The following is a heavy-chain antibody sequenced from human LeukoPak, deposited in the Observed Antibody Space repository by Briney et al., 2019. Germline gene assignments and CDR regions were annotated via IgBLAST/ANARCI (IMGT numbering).Heavy chain of an antibody. V-gene: IGHV4-61*02. Sequence: SETLSLTCTVSGGSISSGSYYWSWIRQPAGKGLEWIGRIYTSGSTNYNPSLKSRVTISVDTSKNQFSLKLSSVTAADTAVYYCARFKKYSYGPYYFDYLGQGTLVTDSS. CDR3: ARFKKYSYGPYYFDY. CDR2: IYTSGST. CDR1: GGSISSGSYY. J-gene: IGHJ4*02. D-gene: IGHD5-18*01.